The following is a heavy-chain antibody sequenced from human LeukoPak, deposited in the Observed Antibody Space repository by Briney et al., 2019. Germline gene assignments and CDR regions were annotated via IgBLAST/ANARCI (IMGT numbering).Heavy chain of an antibody. CDR1: GGSISSGSYY. CDR2: IYYSGST. V-gene: IGHV4-39*01. J-gene: IGHJ4*02. D-gene: IGHD3-10*01. CDR3: ARRHFGSALRDY. Sequence: SETLSLTCTVSGGSISSGSYYWDWIRQPPGKGLEWIGNIYYSGSTSYNPSLKSRVTISVDTSKNQFSLKLSSVTAADTAVYYCARRHFGSALRDYWGQGTLVTVSS.